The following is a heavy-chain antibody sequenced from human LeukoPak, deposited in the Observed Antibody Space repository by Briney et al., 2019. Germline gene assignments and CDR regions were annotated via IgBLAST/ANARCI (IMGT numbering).Heavy chain of an antibody. D-gene: IGHD3-10*01. J-gene: IGHJ5*02. CDR2: INPNSGDT. CDR3: ARDQGEDYYGSGSFQYNGFDP. CDR1: GYTFSGYY. V-gene: IGHV1-2*02. Sequence: ASVKVSCKASGYTFSGYYMHWVRQAPGQGLEWMGWINPNSGDTNYAKIFQGRISMIRNTSISTAYMELSRLRSDDTAVEYCARDQGEDYYGSGSFQYNGFDPWGQGTLVTVSS.